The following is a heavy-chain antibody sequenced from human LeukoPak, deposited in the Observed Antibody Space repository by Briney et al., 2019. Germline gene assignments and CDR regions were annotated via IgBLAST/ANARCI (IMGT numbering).Heavy chain of an antibody. J-gene: IGHJ4*02. V-gene: IGHV3-33*03. CDR1: GFTYNHYG. CDR2: IWSDGTEK. CDR3: AKDAQRGFGYSNSLEY. D-gene: IGHD4-11*01. Sequence: PGRSLRLSCAASGFTYNHYGMHWVRQAPGKGLEWVAVIWSDGTEKYYAGAVKGRFTVSRDDSRNTLYLQMNSLRGEDTAVYYCAKDAQRGFGYSNSLEYWGQGTLVTVSS.